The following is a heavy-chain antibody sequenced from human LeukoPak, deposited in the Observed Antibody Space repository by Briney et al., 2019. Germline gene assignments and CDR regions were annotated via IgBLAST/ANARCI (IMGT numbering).Heavy chain of an antibody. CDR1: GYTFTSYY. V-gene: IGHV1-46*01. CDR3: ARDRLLIYSGYDLADY. J-gene: IGHJ4*02. D-gene: IGHD5-12*01. CDR2: INPSGGST. Sequence: ASVKVSCKASGYTFTSYYIHWVRQAPGQGLEWMGIINPSGGSTSYAQKFQGRVIMTRDTSTSTVYMELSSLRSEDTAVYYCARDRLLIYSGYDLADYWGQGTLVTVSS.